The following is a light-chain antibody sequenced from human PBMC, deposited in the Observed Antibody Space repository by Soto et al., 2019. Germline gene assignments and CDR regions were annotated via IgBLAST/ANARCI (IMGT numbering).Light chain of an antibody. J-gene: IGKJ4*01. CDR1: QHFGTY. CDR3: QQRSTWPLT. Sequence: IVLTQSPASLSVSPGERATLSCRASQHFGTYLAWYQQKPGQAPRPNIYDTFNRASDVPDTFSGSGSGTVFTLTVSNVAPDDSAIYYCQQRSTWPLTFGGGTKVEIK. CDR2: DTF. V-gene: IGKV3-11*01.